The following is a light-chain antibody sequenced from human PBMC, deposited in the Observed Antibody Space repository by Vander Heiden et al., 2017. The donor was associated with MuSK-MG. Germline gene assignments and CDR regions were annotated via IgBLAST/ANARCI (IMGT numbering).Light chain of an antibody. V-gene: IGKV1-33*01. Sequence: IQMTQSPSSLSASVGDRVTITCQASQDISNYLNWYQQKPGKAPKVLINDASNLETGVPARFSGSGSGTDFTFTISSLQPEDIATYYCQQYDNRPFSFGPGTKVEIK. CDR3: QQYDNRPFS. CDR2: DAS. CDR1: QDISNY. J-gene: IGKJ3*01.